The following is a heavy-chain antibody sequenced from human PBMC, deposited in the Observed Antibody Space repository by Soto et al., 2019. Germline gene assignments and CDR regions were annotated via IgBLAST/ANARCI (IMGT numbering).Heavy chain of an antibody. CDR2: IYTSGST. D-gene: IGHD2-15*01. CDR3: ARVWKLQLQGGATDI. CDR1: GGSISSYY. J-gene: IGHJ3*02. V-gene: IGHV4-4*07. Sequence: SETLSLTCTVSGGSISSYYWSWIRQPAGKGLEWIGRIYTSGSTNYNPSLKSRVTMSVDTSKNQFSLKLSSVTAADTAVYYCARVWKLQLQGGATDIWGQAPMVTVS.